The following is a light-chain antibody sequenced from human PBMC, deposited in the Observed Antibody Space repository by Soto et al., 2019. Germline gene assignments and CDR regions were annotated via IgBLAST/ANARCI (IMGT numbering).Light chain of an antibody. Sequence: IQMTQSPSSLSASVGDRVSINWRASQTIISYLNWYQQKPGKAPKLLIYAASSLQSGVPSRFSGSGSGTDFTLTISSLQPEDFATYYCQQSYSTPRTFGQGTKVDIK. J-gene: IGKJ1*01. CDR3: QQSYSTPRT. CDR1: QTIISY. V-gene: IGKV1-39*01. CDR2: AAS.